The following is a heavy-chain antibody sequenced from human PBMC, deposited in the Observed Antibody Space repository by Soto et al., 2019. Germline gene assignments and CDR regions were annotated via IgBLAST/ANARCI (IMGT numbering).Heavy chain of an antibody. CDR1: GYTFTSYG. Sequence: ASVKVSCKASGYTFTSYGISWVRQAPGQGLEWMGWISAYNGNTNYAQKLQGRVTMTTDTSTSTAYMELRSLRSDDTAVYYCARDLSTKYYYDSSRYYYYYGMDVWGQGTTVTVSS. V-gene: IGHV1-18*01. CDR3: ARDLSTKYYYDSSRYYYYYGMDV. J-gene: IGHJ6*02. D-gene: IGHD3-22*01. CDR2: ISAYNGNT.